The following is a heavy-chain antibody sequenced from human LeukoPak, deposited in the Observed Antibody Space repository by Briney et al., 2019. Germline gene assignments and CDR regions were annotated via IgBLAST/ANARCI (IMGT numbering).Heavy chain of an antibody. V-gene: IGHV3-30*19. J-gene: IGHJ3*02. CDR1: GFTFSSYG. CDR2: ISYDGSNK. Sequence: GGSLRLSCAASGFTFSSYGMHWVRQAPGKGLEWVAVISYDGSNKYYADSVKGRFTISRDNSKNTLYLQMNSLRAEDTAVYYCARDFWQLVLSDAFDIWGQGTMVTVSS. CDR3: ARDFWQLVLSDAFDI. D-gene: IGHD6-6*01.